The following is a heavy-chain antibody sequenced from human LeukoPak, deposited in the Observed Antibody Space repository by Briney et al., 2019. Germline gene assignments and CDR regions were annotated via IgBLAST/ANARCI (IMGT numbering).Heavy chain of an antibody. CDR1: GYTFTGYY. Sequence: ASVKVSCKASGYTFTGYYMHWVRQAPGQGLEWMGRINPNSGGTNYAQKFQGRVTMTRDTSISTAYMELSRLRSDDTAVYYCASIYGSGSYHFDYWGQGTLVTVSS. CDR3: ASIYGSGSYHFDY. J-gene: IGHJ4*02. CDR2: INPNSGGT. D-gene: IGHD3-10*01. V-gene: IGHV1-2*06.